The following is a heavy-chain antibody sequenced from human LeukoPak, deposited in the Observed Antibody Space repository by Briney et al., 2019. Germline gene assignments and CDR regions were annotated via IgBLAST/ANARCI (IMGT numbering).Heavy chain of an antibody. CDR1: CRSLRSVDYY. V-gene: IGHV4-31*01. D-gene: IGHD6-13*01. J-gene: IGHJ3*01. Sequence: PPQTLSLTCPVSCRSLRSVDYYWGWPRKHPGKGLDWIPCIFYSGSTLYNSPLKSQLSISVDTSKDQLSLKLSSVTAAVTAMYYCAREQQFRDAFDVWGQGTMVTVCS. CDR2: IFYSGST. CDR3: AREQQFRDAFDV.